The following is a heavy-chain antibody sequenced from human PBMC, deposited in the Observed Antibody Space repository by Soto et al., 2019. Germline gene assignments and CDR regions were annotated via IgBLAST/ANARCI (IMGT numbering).Heavy chain of an antibody. CDR2: IKQDGSEK. J-gene: IGHJ3*02. CDR3: ARGVPTGVDAFDI. D-gene: IGHD3-10*01. Sequence: GGALRLSCAASEFTFSNYWMTWVRHAPGKGLEWVANIKQDGSEKYYVDSVKGRFTISRDNAKNLLYLQMNSLRAEDTAVYYCARGVPTGVDAFDIWGQGTMVTVS. V-gene: IGHV3-7*01. CDR1: EFTFSNYW.